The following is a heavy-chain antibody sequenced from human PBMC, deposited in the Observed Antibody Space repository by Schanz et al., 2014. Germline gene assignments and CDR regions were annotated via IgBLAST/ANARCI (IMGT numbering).Heavy chain of an antibody. CDR3: TRDVRLDRRGNWFDP. CDR2: ISGSGGNT. V-gene: IGHV3-23*04. CDR1: TSIFNHAW. D-gene: IGHD1-1*01. J-gene: IGHJ5*02. Sequence: EVQLVESGGGLVKPGGSLRLSCAASTSIFNHAWMSWVRQAPGRGLEWVSIISGSGGNTYYADAVRGRFTISRDNSKTTVYLQMNSLRPEDTAVYYCTRDVRLDRRGNWFDPWGQGTLXTVSS.